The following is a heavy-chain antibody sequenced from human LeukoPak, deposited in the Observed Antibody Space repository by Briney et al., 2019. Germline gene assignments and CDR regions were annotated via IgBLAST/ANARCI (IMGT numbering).Heavy chain of an antibody. CDR3: ARGYGSGWLFDS. Sequence: PGGSLRLSCAASGFTVSSNYMTWVRQAPGKGLEWVSIIYRGGSTYYSDSVKGRFTISRDNAKNSLFLHMNSLRDEDTAIYYCARGYGSGWLFDSWGQGTLVTVSS. CDR1: GFTVSSNY. V-gene: IGHV3-53*01. CDR2: IYRGGST. J-gene: IGHJ4*02. D-gene: IGHD6-19*01.